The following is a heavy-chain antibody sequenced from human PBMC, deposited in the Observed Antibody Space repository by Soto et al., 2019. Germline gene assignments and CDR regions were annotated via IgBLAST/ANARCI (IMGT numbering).Heavy chain of an antibody. Sequence: PSETLSLTCSVSGDSINLDVYSWAWIRQAPGKGLEWIGDIFHHGTTHYSPSLRSRVTISVDKSKNQFSLSLTSVTAADTAVYYCANSGEHGDYGFDLRGPGLFLTAS. J-gene: IGHJ4*02. CDR1: GDSINLDVYS. CDR3: ANSGEHGDYGFDL. CDR2: IFHHGTT. D-gene: IGHD4-17*01. V-gene: IGHV4-30-2*01.